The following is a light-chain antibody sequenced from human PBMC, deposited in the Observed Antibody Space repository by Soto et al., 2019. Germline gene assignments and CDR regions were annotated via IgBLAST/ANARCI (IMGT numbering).Light chain of an antibody. CDR1: NSNIGTNT. V-gene: IGLV1-44*01. CDR3: AAWDDSLGAYV. Sequence: QSVLTQPPSASATPGQRVTISCSVSNSNIGTNTVNWYQQLPGTAPRLLIYTNNQRPSGVPQRFSGSKTGTSASLAIGGLQSEDGADYYCAAWDDSLGAYVFGTGNKVTVL. J-gene: IGLJ1*01. CDR2: TNN.